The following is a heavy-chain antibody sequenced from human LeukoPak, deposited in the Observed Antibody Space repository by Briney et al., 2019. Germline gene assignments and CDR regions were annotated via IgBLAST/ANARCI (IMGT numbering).Heavy chain of an antibody. D-gene: IGHD3-22*01. V-gene: IGHV3-21*01. Sequence: GGSLRLSCAASGFTFSSYWMHWVRQAPGKGLEWVSSISSSSSYIYYADSVKGRFTISRDNAKNSLYLQMNSLRAEDTAVYYCARDSPFANYYDSSGQGFDYWGQGTLVTVSS. CDR1: GFTFSSYW. CDR3: ARDSPFANYYDSSGQGFDY. J-gene: IGHJ4*02. CDR2: ISSSSSYI.